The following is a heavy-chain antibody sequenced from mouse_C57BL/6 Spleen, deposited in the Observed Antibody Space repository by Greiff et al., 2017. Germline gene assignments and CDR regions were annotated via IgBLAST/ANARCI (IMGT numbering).Heavy chain of an antibody. CDR3: AREVITTVVATGYFDV. Sequence: QVQLQQSGPELVKPGASVKISCKASGYAFSSSWMNWVKQRPGQGLEWIGRIYPGDGDTNYNGKFKGKATLTADKSSSTAYMQLSSLTSEDSAVYVCAREVITTVVATGYFDVWGTGTTVTVSS. J-gene: IGHJ1*03. V-gene: IGHV1-82*01. CDR2: IYPGDGDT. D-gene: IGHD1-1*01. CDR1: GYAFSSSW.